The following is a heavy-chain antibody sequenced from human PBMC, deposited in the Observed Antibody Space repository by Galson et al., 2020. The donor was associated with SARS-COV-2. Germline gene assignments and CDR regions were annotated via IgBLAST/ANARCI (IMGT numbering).Heavy chain of an antibody. Sequence: SETLSLTCTVSGGSISSDNYYWSWIRQPAGKGLEYIGHIYASATTHYNPSLKSRVTISVDTSKNQFSLKLNSMTAAVTAVYFCARGQSQLVEATKGCSVILGQGTMVTGS. CDR3: ARGQSQLVEATKGCSVI. V-gene: IGHV4-61*09. CDR1: GGSISSDNYY. J-gene: IGHJ3*02. CDR2: IYASATT. D-gene: IGHD1-26*01.